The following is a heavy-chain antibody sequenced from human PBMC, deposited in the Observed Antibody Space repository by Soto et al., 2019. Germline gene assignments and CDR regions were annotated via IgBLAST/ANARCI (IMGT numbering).Heavy chain of an antibody. J-gene: IGHJ6*02. Sequence: LSLTCTVSGGSITSGGYSWTWIRQSPGKDLEWIGYTYQSGSAYYNPSLKSRVTISVDRSKNQFSLNLTSVTAADTAVYYCARDYYGMDVWGQGTTVTVSS. CDR2: TYQSGSA. V-gene: IGHV4-30-2*06. CDR1: GGSITSGGYS. CDR3: ARDYYGMDV.